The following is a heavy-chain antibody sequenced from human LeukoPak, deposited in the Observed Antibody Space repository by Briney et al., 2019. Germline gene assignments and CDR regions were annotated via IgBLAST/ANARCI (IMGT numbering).Heavy chain of an antibody. Sequence: GGSLRLSCEASGFTLSTYIVHWVHQAPGKGLQWVAALWYDGSNQYYADSVKGRFTISRDNSKNTLYLQMSSLKVEDTAVYYCTRAPYYYRWYFYRWGRGALVTVSS. V-gene: IGHV3-33*08. CDR1: GFTLSTYI. CDR2: LWYDGSNQ. D-gene: IGHD5-12*01. CDR3: TRAPYYYRWYFYR. J-gene: IGHJ2*01.